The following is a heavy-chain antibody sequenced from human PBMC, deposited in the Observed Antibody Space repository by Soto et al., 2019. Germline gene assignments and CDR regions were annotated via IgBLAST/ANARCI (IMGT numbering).Heavy chain of an antibody. CDR3: AKGRLERWYFAF. Sequence: EVQLLESGGGLVQPGGSLRLSCAASGFTFSSYAMTWVRQAPGKGLDWVSSISGSGGSTYYADSVKGRFTISRDNSMNTVYLQMNTLRADDPTIYYCAKGRLERWYFAFWGRGTLVTVSS. CDR1: GFTFSSYA. J-gene: IGHJ2*01. V-gene: IGHV3-23*01. CDR2: ISGSGGST. D-gene: IGHD1-1*01.